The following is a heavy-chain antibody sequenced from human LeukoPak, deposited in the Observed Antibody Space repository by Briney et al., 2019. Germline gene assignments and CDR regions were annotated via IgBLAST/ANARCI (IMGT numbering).Heavy chain of an antibody. CDR3: AKNVVDGSGKVDWFDP. CDR1: GFTFSSYW. D-gene: IGHD3-10*01. J-gene: IGHJ5*02. V-gene: IGHV3-74*01. Sequence: GGSLRLSCAASGFTFSSYWMHWVRQAPGKGLVWVSRINSDGSSTSYADSVKGRFTISRDNAKNTLYLQMNSLRAEDTAVYYCAKNVVDGSGKVDWFDPWGQETVVTVSS. CDR2: INSDGSST.